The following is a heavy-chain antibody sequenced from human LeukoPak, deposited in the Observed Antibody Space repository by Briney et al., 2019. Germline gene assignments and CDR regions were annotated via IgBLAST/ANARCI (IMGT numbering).Heavy chain of an antibody. D-gene: IGHD4-23*01. CDR1: GGTFSSYA. V-gene: IGHV1-69*13. CDR3: AINYGGNSGDAFDT. Sequence: GATVTVSCTASGGTFSSYAISWVRQAPGQGLEWMGGIIPIFGTANYAQKFQGRVTITADESTSTAYMELSSLRSEDTAVYYCAINYGGNSGDAFDTWGQGTMVTVSS. J-gene: IGHJ3*02. CDR2: IIPIFGTA.